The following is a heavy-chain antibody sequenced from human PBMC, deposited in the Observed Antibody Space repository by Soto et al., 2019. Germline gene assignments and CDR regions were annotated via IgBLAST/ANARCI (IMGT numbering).Heavy chain of an antibody. V-gene: IGHV4-31*02. Sequence: SETLSLTCTVSGGSISTYYWSWIRQHPGKGLEWIGYIYYSGSTYYNPSLKSRVTISVDTSKNQFSLKLSSVTAADTAVYYRARDRGHLWFGELHGMDVWGQGTTVTVSS. CDR3: ARDRGHLWFGELHGMDV. J-gene: IGHJ6*02. CDR2: IYYSGST. CDR1: GGSISTYY. D-gene: IGHD3-10*01.